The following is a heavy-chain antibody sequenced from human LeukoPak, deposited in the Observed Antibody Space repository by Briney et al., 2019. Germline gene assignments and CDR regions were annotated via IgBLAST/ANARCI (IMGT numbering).Heavy chain of an antibody. CDR3: ARGANYDSSGQTPYYYYGMDV. J-gene: IGHJ6*02. Sequence: SETLSLTCAVYGGSFSGYYWSWIRQPPGKGLEWIGEINHSGSTNYNPSLKSRVTISVDTSKNQFSLKLSSVTAADTAVYYCARGANYDSSGQTPYYYYGMDVWGQGTTVTVSS. V-gene: IGHV4-34*01. CDR2: INHSGST. D-gene: IGHD3-22*01. CDR1: GGSFSGYY.